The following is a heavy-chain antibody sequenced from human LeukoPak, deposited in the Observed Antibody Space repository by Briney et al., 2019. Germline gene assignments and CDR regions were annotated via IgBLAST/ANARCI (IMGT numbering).Heavy chain of an antibody. CDR3: ARDNFGYCSGGSCYVNLLGY. Sequence: ASVKVSCKASGYTFTSYYMHWVRQAPGQGLEWMGIINPSGGSTSYAQKFQGRVTMTRDTSTSTVYMELSSLRSEDTAVSYCARDNFGYCSGGSCYVNLLGYWGQGTLVTVSS. CDR1: GYTFTSYY. J-gene: IGHJ4*02. CDR2: INPSGGST. V-gene: IGHV1-46*03. D-gene: IGHD2-15*01.